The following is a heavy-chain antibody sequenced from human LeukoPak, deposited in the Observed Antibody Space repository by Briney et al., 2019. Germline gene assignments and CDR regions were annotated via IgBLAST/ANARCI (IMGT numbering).Heavy chain of an antibody. V-gene: IGHV1-46*01. CDR2: INPSGGST. CDR3: ARSRGYSYGSNY. J-gene: IGHJ4*02. CDR1: GYTFTSYY. Sequence: ASVKVSCKASGYTFTSYYMHWVRQAPGQGLEWMGIINPSGGSTGYAQKFQGRVTMTTDTSTSTAYMELRSLRSDDTAVYYCARSRGYSYGSNYWGQGTLVTVSS. D-gene: IGHD5-18*01.